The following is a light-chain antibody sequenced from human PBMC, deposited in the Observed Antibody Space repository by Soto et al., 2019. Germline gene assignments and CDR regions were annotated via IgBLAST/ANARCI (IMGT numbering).Light chain of an antibody. CDR3: SSYAGSHNVV. V-gene: IGLV2-8*01. J-gene: IGLJ2*01. Sequence: QSALTQPPSASGSPGQSVTISCTGTSSDIGGYNYVSWYQQHPGKAPKLMIYEVSKRPSGVPDRFSGSKSGNTASLTVSGLQAEDEADYYCSSYAGSHNVVFGGGTKLTAL. CDR1: SSDIGGYNY. CDR2: EVS.